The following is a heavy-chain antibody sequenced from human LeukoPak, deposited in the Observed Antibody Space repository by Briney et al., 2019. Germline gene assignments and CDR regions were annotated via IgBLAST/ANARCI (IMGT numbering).Heavy chain of an antibody. J-gene: IGHJ4*02. CDR3: ARDSLGMSTLDS. CDR1: GFTFSSYA. CDR2: ISGSGDST. V-gene: IGHV3-23*01. D-gene: IGHD5/OR15-5a*01. Sequence: GSLRLSCAASGFTFSSYAMSWARQAPGKGLEWVSAISGSGDSTYYADSVKGRFTISRDSSKNTLYLQMNSLRAGDTAVYYCARDSLGMSTLDSWGQGTLVTVSS.